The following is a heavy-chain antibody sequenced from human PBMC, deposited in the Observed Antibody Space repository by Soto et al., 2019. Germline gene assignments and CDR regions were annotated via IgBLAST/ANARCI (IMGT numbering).Heavy chain of an antibody. V-gene: IGHV3-30*18. CDR1: GFIFSSYG. D-gene: IGHD1-1*01. Sequence: QVQLVESGGGVVQPGRSLRLSCAASGFIFSSYGMHWVRQAPGKGLEWVAVISYDGINKYYSDSVKGRFTISRDNSKNTLYLQRNSLRAEDTAVYYCAKSVYNWNDGFFDYWGQGTLVTVSS. CDR2: ISYDGINK. J-gene: IGHJ4*02. CDR3: AKSVYNWNDGFFDY.